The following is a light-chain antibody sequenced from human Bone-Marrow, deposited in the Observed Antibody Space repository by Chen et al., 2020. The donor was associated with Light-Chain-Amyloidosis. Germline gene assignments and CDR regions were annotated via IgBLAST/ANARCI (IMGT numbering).Light chain of an antibody. CDR3: SSFTGSSSYV. Sequence: QSALTQPASVSGSPGQSITISCTGTSGDVGTYNYVSWYQQHPGKAPKVMIYAVSNRPSGVSNRFPGSKSGNTTSRTISGLQAEDEADYYCSSFTGSSSYVFGPGTKVTVL. V-gene: IGLV2-14*01. J-gene: IGLJ1*01. CDR1: SGDVGTYNY. CDR2: AVS.